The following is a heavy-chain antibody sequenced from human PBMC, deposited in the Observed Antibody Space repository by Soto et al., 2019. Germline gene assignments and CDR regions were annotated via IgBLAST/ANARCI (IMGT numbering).Heavy chain of an antibody. D-gene: IGHD1-20*01. V-gene: IGHV1-3*01. J-gene: IGHJ1*01. CDR2: INAGNGNT. Sequence: ASVKVSCKASGYTFTSYAMHWVRHAPGQRLEWMGWINAGNGNTRYSQKFQGRVTITRDTSASTAYMELSSLRSEDTAVYYCARARAAPFYNWNLQHWGQGTLVTVSS. CDR1: GYTFTSYA. CDR3: ARARAAPFYNWNLQH.